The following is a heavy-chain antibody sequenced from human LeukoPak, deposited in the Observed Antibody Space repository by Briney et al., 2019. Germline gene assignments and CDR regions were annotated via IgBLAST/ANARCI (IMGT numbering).Heavy chain of an antibody. CDR1: GFTFRDYG. CDR3: ARGTAAGHDY. CDR2: ISSSGGYI. Sequence: GGSLRLSCAASGFTFRDYGMNWVRQAPGKGLEWVSSISSSGGYIYYADSVKGRFTISRDNAKESLSLQMHSLRPNDTAVYYCARGTAAGHDYWGQGTLVTVSS. D-gene: IGHD6-13*01. J-gene: IGHJ4*02. V-gene: IGHV3-21*01.